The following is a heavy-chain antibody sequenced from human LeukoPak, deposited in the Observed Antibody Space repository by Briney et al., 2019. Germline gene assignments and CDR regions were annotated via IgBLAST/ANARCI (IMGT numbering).Heavy chain of an antibody. CDR3: ARGRTKYGIVVVVAATSFDY. Sequence: ASVTVSCKASGYTFTSYGISWVRQAPGQGLEWMGWISAYNGNANYAQKLQGRVTITADKSTSTAYMELSSLRSEDTAVYYCARGRTKYGIVVVVAATSFDYWGQGTLVTVSS. D-gene: IGHD2-15*01. V-gene: IGHV1-18*01. J-gene: IGHJ4*02. CDR2: ISAYNGNA. CDR1: GYTFTSYG.